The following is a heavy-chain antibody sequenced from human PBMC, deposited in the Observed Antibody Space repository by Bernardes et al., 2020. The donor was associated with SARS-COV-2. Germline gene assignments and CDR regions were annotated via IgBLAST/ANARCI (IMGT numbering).Heavy chain of an antibody. CDR1: GFTLSSDA. D-gene: IGHD4-4*01. CDR2: IWYDGSKD. CDR3: SRAYSFDTWFFDS. V-gene: IGHV3-33*01. J-gene: IGHJ5*01. Sequence: GGSLRLSCAASGFTLSSDAMHWVRQAPGKGLEWVAAIWYDGSKDYYAGSVKGRFTISRDTSKNTLYLQMNSLGAEDTAVYYCSRAYSFDTWFFDSWGQGTLVTVSS.